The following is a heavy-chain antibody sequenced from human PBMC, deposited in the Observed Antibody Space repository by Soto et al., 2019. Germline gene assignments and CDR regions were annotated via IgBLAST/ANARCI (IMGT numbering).Heavy chain of an antibody. Sequence: GGSLRLSCAASGFTFSRYAMSWVRQAPGKGLEWVSTFSGPGGGTYYADSVKGRFTISRDNFKSSLYLQMSSLRAEDTAVYYCARAEVLGYSSGWYHGYFDYWGQGTLVTVSS. CDR2: FSGPGGGT. CDR1: GFTFSRYA. V-gene: IGHV3-23*01. D-gene: IGHD6-19*01. J-gene: IGHJ4*02. CDR3: ARAEVLGYSSGWYHGYFDY.